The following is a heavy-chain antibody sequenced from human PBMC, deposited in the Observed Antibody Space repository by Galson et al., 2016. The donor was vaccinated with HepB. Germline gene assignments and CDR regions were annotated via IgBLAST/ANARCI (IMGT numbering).Heavy chain of an antibody. J-gene: IGHJ6*04. D-gene: IGHD2-2*01. CDR3: VQGSTAPAV. CDR1: GFTFRNYG. V-gene: IGHV3-23*01. Sequence: SLRLSCAASGFTFRNYGMTWVCQAPGKGLEVVSSISRSGDSTDYADSVKGRCTISRDNSKNTLSLQMNSLTADDTAIYYCVQGSTAPAVWGKGTTVTVSS. CDR2: ISRSGDST.